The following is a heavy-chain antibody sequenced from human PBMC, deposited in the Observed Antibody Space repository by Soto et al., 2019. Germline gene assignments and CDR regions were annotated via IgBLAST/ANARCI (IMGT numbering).Heavy chain of an antibody. CDR1: GGSISSYY. CDR3: ARERVRYYGSGSYYTFMDV. V-gene: IGHV4-59*01. J-gene: IGHJ6*03. D-gene: IGHD3-10*01. CDR2: IYYSGST. Sequence: SETLSLTCTVSGGSISSYYWSWIRQPPGKGLEWIGYIYYSGSTNYNPSLKSRVTISVDTSKNQFSLKLSSVTAADTAVYYCARERVRYYGSGSYYTFMDVWGKGTTVTVSS.